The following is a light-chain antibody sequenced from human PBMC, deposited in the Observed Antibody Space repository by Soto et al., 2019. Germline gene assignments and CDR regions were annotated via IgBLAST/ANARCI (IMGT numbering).Light chain of an antibody. Sequence: EIVLTQSPDTLSLSPGESATLSCRDSKSFSRSYLAWYQQKPGQAPRLLIYGAYSRATGIPDRFSGSGSGTDFTLTISRLEPEDFAVYYCQQSSNWPTITFGQGTRLEIK. V-gene: IGKV3D-20*02. J-gene: IGKJ5*01. CDR2: GAY. CDR1: KSFSRSY. CDR3: QQSSNWPTIT.